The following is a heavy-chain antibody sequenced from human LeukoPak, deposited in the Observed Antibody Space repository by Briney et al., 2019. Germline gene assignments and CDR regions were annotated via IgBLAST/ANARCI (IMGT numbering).Heavy chain of an antibody. CDR3: AREIDRYFDY. V-gene: IGHV3-66*01. CDR2: IYSGGST. D-gene: IGHD3-22*01. CDR1: GACIGTYY. Sequence: PSETLSLTCSISGACIGTYYWSWMRQAPGKGLEWVSVIYSGGSTYYADSVKGRFTISRDNSKNTLYLQMNSLRAEDTAVYYCAREIDRYFDYWGQGTLVTVSS. J-gene: IGHJ4*02.